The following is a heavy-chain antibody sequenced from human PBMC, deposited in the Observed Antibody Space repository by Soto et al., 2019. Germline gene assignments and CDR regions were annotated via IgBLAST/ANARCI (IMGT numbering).Heavy chain of an antibody. J-gene: IGHJ6*02. D-gene: IGHD3-22*01. CDR2: ISSGRSYI. CDR3: ARDHYDSSGFYNFFFYYYGLDV. Sequence: ETLSLTCAVSGGSSSTMDWWTWVRQAPGKGLEWVSSISSGRSYIYYADSVKGRFTISRDNAKNSLYLQMNSLRAEDAAVYYCARDHYDSSGFYNFFFYYYGLDVWGPGSTVTVSS. CDR1: GGSSSTMDW. V-gene: IGHV3-21*01.